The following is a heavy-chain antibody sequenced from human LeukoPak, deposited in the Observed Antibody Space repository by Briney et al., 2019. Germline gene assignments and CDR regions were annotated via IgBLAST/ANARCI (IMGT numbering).Heavy chain of an antibody. CDR1: GYTFTGYY. CDR2: INPNSGGT. CDR3: AKSVVVVAASAGDWFDP. Sequence: ASVKVSCKASGYTFTGYYMHWVRQAPGQGLEWMGRINPNSGGTNYAQKFQGRVTMTRDTSISTAYMELSRLRSDDTAVYYCAKSVVVVAASAGDWFDPWGQGTLVIVSS. D-gene: IGHD2-15*01. J-gene: IGHJ5*02. V-gene: IGHV1-2*06.